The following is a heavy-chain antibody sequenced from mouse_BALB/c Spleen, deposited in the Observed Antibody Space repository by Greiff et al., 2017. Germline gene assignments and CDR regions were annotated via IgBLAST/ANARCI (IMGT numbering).Heavy chain of an antibody. CDR2: IWGGGST. CDR1: GFSLSRYS. J-gene: IGHJ3*01. CDR3: AIYYRYDKRFAY. V-gene: IGHV2-6-4*01. Sequence: VQLPESGPGLVAPSQSLSITCTVSGFSLSRYSVHWVRQPPGKGLEWLGMIWGGGSTDYNSALKSRLSISKDNSKSQVFLKMNSLQTDDTAMYYCAIYYRYDKRFAYWGQGTLVTVSA. D-gene: IGHD2-14*01.